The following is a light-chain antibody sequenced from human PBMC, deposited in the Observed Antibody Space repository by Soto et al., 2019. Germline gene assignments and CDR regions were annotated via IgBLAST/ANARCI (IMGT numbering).Light chain of an antibody. V-gene: IGKV1-5*03. Sequence: DIQVTQSPSTLSASVGDRVTITCRASQSISIWLAWFQQKPGKAPNLLIYKASTLESGVPSRFSGSESGTDFTLTISSLQPDDFATYYCQQYSDYPLTFGGGTKVEI. CDR1: QSISIW. CDR2: KAS. CDR3: QQYSDYPLT. J-gene: IGKJ4*01.